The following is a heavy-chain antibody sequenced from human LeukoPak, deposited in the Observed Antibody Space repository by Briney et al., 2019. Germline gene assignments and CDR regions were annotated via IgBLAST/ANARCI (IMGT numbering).Heavy chain of an antibody. CDR1: GYTFTGYY. Sequence: GASVKVSCKASGYTFTGYYMHWVRQAPGQGLEWMGWINPNSGGTNYAKKFQGRATMTRDTSISTAYMELSRLRSDDTAVYYCARVDPITMVIDYWGQGTLVTVSS. J-gene: IGHJ4*02. V-gene: IGHV1-2*02. CDR2: INPNSGGT. CDR3: ARVDPITMVIDY. D-gene: IGHD3-10*01.